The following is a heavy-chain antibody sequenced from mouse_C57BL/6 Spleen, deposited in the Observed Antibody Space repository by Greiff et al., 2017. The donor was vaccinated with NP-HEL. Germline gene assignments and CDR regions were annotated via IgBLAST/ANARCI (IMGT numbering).Heavy chain of an antibody. CDR3: ARRYDDDYAMDY. Sequence: EVKVVESGGDLVKPGGSLKLSCAASGFTFSSYGMSWVRQTPDKRLEWVATIATRGSYTYYPDSVKGRFTISRDNAKNTLYLQMSSLKSEDTAMYYCARRYDDDYAMDYWGQGTSVTVSS. CDR1: GFTFSSYG. D-gene: IGHD2-12*01. V-gene: IGHV5-6*02. J-gene: IGHJ4*01. CDR2: IATRGSYT.